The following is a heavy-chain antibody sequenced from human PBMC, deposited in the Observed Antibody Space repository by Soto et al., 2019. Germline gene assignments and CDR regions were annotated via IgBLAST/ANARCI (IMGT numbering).Heavy chain of an antibody. V-gene: IGHV1-46*01. CDR3: ASSIVVVTALDY. J-gene: IGHJ4*02. D-gene: IGHD2-21*02. CDR2: INPSGGSS. CDR1: GYTFTRYY. Sequence: ASVKVSCKASGYTFTRYYIHWVRLAPGQGLEWMGIINPSGGSSNYAQKFQGRVTMTRDTSTSTVYMELSSLRSEDTAVYYCASSIVVVTALDYWGQGTLVTVSS.